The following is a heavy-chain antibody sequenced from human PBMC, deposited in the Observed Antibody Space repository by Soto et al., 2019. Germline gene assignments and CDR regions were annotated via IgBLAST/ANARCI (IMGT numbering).Heavy chain of an antibody. CDR2: MSTSGGTI. J-gene: IGHJ4*02. V-gene: IGHV3-48*03. CDR1: GFTFSSYE. CDR3: VREGTGSYFGSFDY. Sequence: GGSLRLSCAASGFTFSSYEMNWVRQVPGEGLEWVSYMSTSGGTIYYADSVKGRFTISRDNAKNSLYLQMNSLRAEDTAVYYCVREGTGSYFGSFDYWGQGTLVTVSS. D-gene: IGHD3-10*01.